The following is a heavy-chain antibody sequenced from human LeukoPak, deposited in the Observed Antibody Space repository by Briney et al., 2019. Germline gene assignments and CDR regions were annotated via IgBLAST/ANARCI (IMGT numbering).Heavy chain of an antibody. J-gene: IGHJ6*03. CDR2: MNPNSGNT. Sequence: ASVKVSCKASGYTFTSYDINWVRQATGQGLEWMGWMNPNSGNTGYAQKFQGRVTMTRNTSISTAYMELSSLRSEDTAVYYCARGSDGSGSYPPYYYYYYMDVWGKGTTVTVSS. CDR1: GYTFTSYD. D-gene: IGHD3-10*01. V-gene: IGHV1-8*01. CDR3: ARGSDGSGSYPPYYYYYYMDV.